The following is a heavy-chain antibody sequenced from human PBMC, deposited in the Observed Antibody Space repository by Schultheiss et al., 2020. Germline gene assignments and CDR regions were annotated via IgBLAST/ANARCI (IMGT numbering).Heavy chain of an antibody. V-gene: IGHV1-3*01. CDR2: INAGNGNT. D-gene: IGHD3-3*01. J-gene: IGHJ6*02. Sequence: ASVKVSCKASGYTFTSYAMHWVRQAPGQRLEWMGWINAGNGNTKYSQKFQGRVTITRDTSASTAYMELSSLRSEDTAVYYCARDLVTIFGVVIRSDYYYGMDVWGQGHTGTVSS. CDR3: ARDLVTIFGVVIRSDYYYGMDV. CDR1: GYTFTSYA.